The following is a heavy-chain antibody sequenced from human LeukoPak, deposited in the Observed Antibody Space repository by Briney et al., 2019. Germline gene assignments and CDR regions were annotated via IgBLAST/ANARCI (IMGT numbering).Heavy chain of an antibody. CDR3: DRDQFAFGLFDY. CDR2: IYSCGST. CDR1: GFTVSSNY. J-gene: IGHJ4*02. V-gene: IGHV3-53*01. Sequence: PGGSLRLSCAASGFTVSSNYMSGVRQAPGKGLEGVSVIYSCGSTYYPDSVKGRFPISTSRSKNTLYLQIMSATTADTYEYYCDRDQFAFGLFDYWGQGTLVTVSS. D-gene: IGHD3/OR15-3a*01.